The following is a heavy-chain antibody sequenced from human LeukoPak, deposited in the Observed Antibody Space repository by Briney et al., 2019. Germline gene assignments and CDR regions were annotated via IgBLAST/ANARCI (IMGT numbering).Heavy chain of an antibody. CDR2: ISSSGSTI. J-gene: IGHJ4*02. CDR3: AREPSTSRKYYFDY. D-gene: IGHD2-2*01. V-gene: IGHV3-48*03. CDR1: GFTFSSYE. Sequence: GGSLRLSCAASGFTFSSYEMNWVRQAPGKGLEWVSYISSSGSTIYYADSVKGRFTISRDNAKNSLYLQMNSLRSDDTAVYYCAREPSTSRKYYFDYWGQGTLVTVSS.